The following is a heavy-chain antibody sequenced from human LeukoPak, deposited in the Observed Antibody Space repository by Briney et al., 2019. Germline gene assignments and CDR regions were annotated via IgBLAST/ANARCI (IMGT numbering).Heavy chain of an antibody. D-gene: IGHD6-19*01. CDR3: ARPRGSSGRGDFDY. J-gene: IGHJ4*02. Sequence: ASVKVSCKASGYTFTTYGISWVRQAPGQGLEWMGWINAYNGNTNYAQKLQGRVTMTTDTSTSTAYMELRSLRSDDTAVYYCARPRGSSGRGDFDYWGQGTLATVSS. CDR2: INAYNGNT. CDR1: GYTFTTYG. V-gene: IGHV1-18*01.